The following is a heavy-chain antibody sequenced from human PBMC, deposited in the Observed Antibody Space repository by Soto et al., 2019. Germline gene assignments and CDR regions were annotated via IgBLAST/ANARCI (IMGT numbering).Heavy chain of an antibody. V-gene: IGHV3-23*01. CDR3: AKTTGELLEGTLD. D-gene: IGHD3-10*01. J-gene: IGHJ4*02. Sequence: GGSLRLSCAASGFTFTSLSMTWVRQAPGKGLEWVSLISASGGRTYYADSVKGRFTISRDDSKNTLYLQMNSLRAEDTAVYYCAKTTGELLEGTLDWGQGTLVTVSS. CDR1: GFTFTSLS. CDR2: ISASGGRT.